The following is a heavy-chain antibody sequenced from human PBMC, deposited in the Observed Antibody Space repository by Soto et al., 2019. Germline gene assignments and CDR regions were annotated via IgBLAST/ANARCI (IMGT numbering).Heavy chain of an antibody. J-gene: IGHJ5*02. D-gene: IGHD6-13*01. CDR1: CGSISSSSFH. CDR3: ARRERAAGTDWWFDP. CDR2: IYYSGST. Sequence: QLQLQESGPGLVKPSETLSLTCTVSCGSISSSSFHWGWIRQPPGKGLEWIGSIYYSGSTYYSPSLKSLATTSLDTSKNQFSPKLSSVPAAYSDVYYCARRERAAGTDWWFDPWGQGTLVTVSS. V-gene: IGHV4-39*01.